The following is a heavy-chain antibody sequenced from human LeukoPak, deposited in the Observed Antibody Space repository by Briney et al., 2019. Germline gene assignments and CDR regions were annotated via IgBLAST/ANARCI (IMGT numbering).Heavy chain of an antibody. Sequence: GGSLRLSCAASGFTFSSYSMNWVRQAPGKGLEWVSSISSSSSYIYYADSVKGRFTISRDNAKNSLYLQMNSLRAEDTAVYYCARDGRIWYYYDSSGYYHGAFDSWGQGTMVTVSS. V-gene: IGHV3-21*01. J-gene: IGHJ3*02. CDR1: GFTFSSYS. CDR3: ARDGRIWYYYDSSGYYHGAFDS. CDR2: ISSSSSYI. D-gene: IGHD3-22*01.